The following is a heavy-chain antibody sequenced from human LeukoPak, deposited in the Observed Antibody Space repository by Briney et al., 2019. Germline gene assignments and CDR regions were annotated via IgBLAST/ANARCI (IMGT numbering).Heavy chain of an antibody. CDR1: GFTLSSYE. J-gene: IGHJ4*02. CDR2: INSDGSRT. D-gene: IGHD2-21*02. V-gene: IGHV3-74*01. Sequence: GGSLRLSCAASGFTLSSYEMHWVRQAPGKGLVWVSRINSDGSRTGYADSVKGRFTISRDNAKNTLYPQMNSLRAEDTAIYYCARELPRGVTLDYWGQGTLVTVSS. CDR3: ARELPRGVTLDY.